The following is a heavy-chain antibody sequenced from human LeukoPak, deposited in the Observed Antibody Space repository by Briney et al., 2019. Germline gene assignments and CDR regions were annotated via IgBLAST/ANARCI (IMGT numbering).Heavy chain of an antibody. CDR3: ARDGSGDDYNLFYFDY. D-gene: IGHD5-24*01. Sequence: GGSLRLSCAASGFTFSVSAMYWVRQASGKGLEWVGRIRNKANNYATAYAASLKGGFTISRDNSKNTVDLQMNSLRAEDTAVYYCARDGSGDDYNLFYFDYWGQGTLVTVSS. J-gene: IGHJ4*02. V-gene: IGHV3-73*01. CDR1: GFTFSVSA. CDR2: IRNKANNYAT.